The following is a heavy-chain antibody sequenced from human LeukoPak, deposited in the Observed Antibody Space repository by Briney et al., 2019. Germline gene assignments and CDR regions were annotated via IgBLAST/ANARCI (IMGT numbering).Heavy chain of an antibody. CDR3: ARDTYYYDSSGYYYRLGYYGMDV. D-gene: IGHD3-22*01. V-gene: IGHV1-18*01. CDR2: ISAYNGNT. Sequence: ASVKVSCKASGYTFTSYGISWVRQAPGQGLEWMGWISAYNGNTNYAQKLQGRVTMTTDTSTSTAYMELSSLRSDDTAVYYCARDTYYYDSSGYYYRLGYYGMDVWGQGTTVTVSS. J-gene: IGHJ6*02. CDR1: GYTFTSYG.